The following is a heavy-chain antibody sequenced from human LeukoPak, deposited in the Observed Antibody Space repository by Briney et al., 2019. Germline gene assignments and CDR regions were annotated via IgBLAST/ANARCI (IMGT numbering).Heavy chain of an antibody. J-gene: IGHJ4*02. Sequence: SETLSLTCTVSGGSISSYYWSWIRQPPGKGLEWIGYIYYSGSTYYNPSLKSRVTISVDTSKNQFSLKLSSVTAADTAVYYCARSPYYYDSSGYFFGYWGQGTLVTVSS. CDR2: IYYSGST. CDR3: ARSPYYYDSSGYFFGY. D-gene: IGHD3-22*01. CDR1: GGSISSYY. V-gene: IGHV4-30-4*01.